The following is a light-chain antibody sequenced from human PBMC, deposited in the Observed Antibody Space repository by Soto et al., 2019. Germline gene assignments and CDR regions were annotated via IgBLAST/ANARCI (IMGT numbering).Light chain of an antibody. Sequence: EIVMTQSPATLSVSPGERATLSCRSSQGVNTNLAWYQQTPGQAPQLLIYGASTRATGVPARFNGSGSGTEFTRTITSLQSEDFATYSCQQYNAWPRTFGHGTKV. CDR2: GAS. J-gene: IGKJ1*01. CDR1: QGVNTN. V-gene: IGKV3-15*01. CDR3: QQYNAWPRT.